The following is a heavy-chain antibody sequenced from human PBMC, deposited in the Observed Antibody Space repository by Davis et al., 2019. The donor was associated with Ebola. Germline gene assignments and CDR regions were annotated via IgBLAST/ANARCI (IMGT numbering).Heavy chain of an antibody. CDR3: ARALTTVITLWFDP. Sequence: SETLSLTCAVSGGSISSSNWWSWVRQPPGKGLEWIGEIYHSWSTNYNPSLKSRVTISVDKSKNQFSLKLSSVTAADTAVYYCARALTTVITLWFDPWGQGTLVTVSS. V-gene: IGHV4-4*02. J-gene: IGHJ5*02. CDR2: IYHSWST. D-gene: IGHD4-17*01. CDR1: GGSISSSNW.